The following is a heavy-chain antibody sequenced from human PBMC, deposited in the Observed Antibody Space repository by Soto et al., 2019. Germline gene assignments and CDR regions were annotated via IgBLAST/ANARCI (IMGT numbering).Heavy chain of an antibody. V-gene: IGHV4-59*01. CDR1: GGSISSYY. CDR3: ARRYGGTFDY. Sequence: QVQLQESGPGLVKPSETLSLTCTVSGGSISSYYWSWIRQPPGKGLEWIGYIYYSGSTNSSPPLNSRVTISVDTSKNQFSLKLSSVTAADTAVYYCARRYGGTFDYWGQGTLVTVSS. J-gene: IGHJ4*02. D-gene: IGHD3-16*01. CDR2: IYYSGST.